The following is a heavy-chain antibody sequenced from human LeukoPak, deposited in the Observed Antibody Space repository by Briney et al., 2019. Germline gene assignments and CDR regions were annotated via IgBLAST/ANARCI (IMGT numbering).Heavy chain of an antibody. D-gene: IGHD3-16*02. CDR1: GGSFSGYY. J-gene: IGHJ4*02. Sequence: PSETLSLTCAVYGGSFSGYYWSWIRQPPGKGLEWIGYIYYSGSTNYNPSFKSRVTISVDTSKNQFSLNLSSVTAADTAVYYCAGSRLGDYVWGSYRLLDYWGQGTLVTVSS. CDR3: AGSRLGDYVWGSYRLLDY. V-gene: IGHV4-34*11. CDR2: IYYSGST.